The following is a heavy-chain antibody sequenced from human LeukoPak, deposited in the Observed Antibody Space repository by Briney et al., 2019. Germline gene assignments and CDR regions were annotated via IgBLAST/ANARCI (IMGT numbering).Heavy chain of an antibody. J-gene: IGHJ4*02. D-gene: IGHD6-13*01. CDR3: ARVTGYVMEDYDY. CDR1: GGSFSGYY. V-gene: IGHV4-34*01. Sequence: SETLSLTCAVFGGSFSGYYWSWIRQPPGKGLEWIGEINHSGSINYNSSLKSRVTISVDTSKNQFSLKLSSVTAADTAVYYCARVTGYVMEDYDYWGQGTLVTVSS. CDR2: INHSGSI.